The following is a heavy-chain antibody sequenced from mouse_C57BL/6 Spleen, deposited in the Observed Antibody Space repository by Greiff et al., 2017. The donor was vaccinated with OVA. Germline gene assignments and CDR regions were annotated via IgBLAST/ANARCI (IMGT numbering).Heavy chain of an antibody. CDR2: IDPSDSYT. CDR3: ARARGTCGYFDV. CDR1: GYTFTSYW. J-gene: IGHJ1*03. V-gene: IGHV1-69*01. Sequence: QVQLQQPGAELVMPGASVKLSCKASGYTFTSYWMHWVKQRPGQGLEWIGEIDPSDSYTNYNQKFKGKSTLTVDKSSSTAYMQLSSLTSEDSAVYYCARARGTCGYFDVWGTGTTVTVSS. D-gene: IGHD3-3*01.